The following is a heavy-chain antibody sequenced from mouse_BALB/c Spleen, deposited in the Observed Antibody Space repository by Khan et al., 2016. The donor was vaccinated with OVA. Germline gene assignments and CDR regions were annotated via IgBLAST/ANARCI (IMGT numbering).Heavy chain of an antibody. V-gene: IGHV1-76*01. CDR3: AREEALYHFDH. D-gene: IGHD3-2*02. CDR1: GYIFTSYW. Sequence: QVQLKQSGAELVRPGASVKLSCKTSGYIFTSYWIHWIKQRSGQGLEWIARIYPGTDNSYYNEKFKDKATLTADKSSSTAYMQLSSLKSEDSDVXFCAREEALYHFDHWGQGTTVTVSS. J-gene: IGHJ2*01. CDR2: IYPGTDNS.